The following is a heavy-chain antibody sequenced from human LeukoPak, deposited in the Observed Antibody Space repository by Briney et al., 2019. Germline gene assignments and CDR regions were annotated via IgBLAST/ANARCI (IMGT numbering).Heavy chain of an antibody. J-gene: IGHJ6*03. CDR3: ARQTGGYDFWSGYYNPDADYYYMDV. V-gene: IGHV4-61*02. D-gene: IGHD3-3*01. CDR2: IYTSGST. Sequence: SSQTLSLTCTVSGGSISSGSYYWSWIRQPAGKGLEWIVRIYTSGSTNYTPSLKSRVTISVDTSKNQFSLKLSSVTAADTAVYYCARQTGGYDFWSGYYNPDADYYYMDVWGKGTTVTVSS. CDR1: GGSISSGSYY.